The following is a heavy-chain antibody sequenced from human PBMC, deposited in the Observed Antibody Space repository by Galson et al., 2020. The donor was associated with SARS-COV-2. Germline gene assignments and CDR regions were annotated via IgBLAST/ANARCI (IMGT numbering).Heavy chain of an antibody. D-gene: IGHD2-2*01. J-gene: IGHJ5*02. CDR3: ARVGDIVVVPAADVWFDP. V-gene: IGHV4-34*01. CDR2: INHSGST. Sequence: SETLSLTCAVYGGSFSGYYWSWPRQPPGKGLEWSGEINHSGSTYYNPSLKSRVTISVDTSKNQFSLKLRSVTAADTAVYYCARVGDIVVVPAADVWFDPWGQGTLVTVSS. CDR1: GGSFSGYY.